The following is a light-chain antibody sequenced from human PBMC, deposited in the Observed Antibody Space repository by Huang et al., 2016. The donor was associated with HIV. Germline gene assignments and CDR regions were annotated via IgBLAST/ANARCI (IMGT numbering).Light chain of an antibody. CDR2: VAS. J-gene: IGKJ2*01. CDR3: QQYNDWPPWYT. V-gene: IGKV3-15*01. CDR1: RSVGNN. Sequence: IVMTQSPATLSVSPGERVTLSCRASRSVGNNLAWYQQKVGQPPRLLIDVASTRATGIAARFSGSGSGTDFTLTISSLQSEDFAVYYCQQYNDWPPWYTFGQGTKLEIK.